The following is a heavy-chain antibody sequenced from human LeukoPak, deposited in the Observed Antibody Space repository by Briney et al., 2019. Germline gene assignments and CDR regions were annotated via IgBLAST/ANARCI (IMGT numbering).Heavy chain of an antibody. D-gene: IGHD3-22*01. CDR2: IYYSGST. J-gene: IGHJ4*02. CDR3: ARFQVTMIVVPLV. Sequence: SETLSLTCTVSGGSISSSSYCWGWIRQPPGKGLEWIGSIYYSGSTYYNPSLKSRVTISVDTSKNQFSLKLSSVTAADTAVYYCARFQVTMIVVPLVWGQGTLVTVSS. V-gene: IGHV4-39*01. CDR1: GGSISSSSYC.